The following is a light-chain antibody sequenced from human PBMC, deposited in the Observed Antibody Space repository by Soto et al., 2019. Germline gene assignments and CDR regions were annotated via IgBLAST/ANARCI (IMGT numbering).Light chain of an antibody. CDR1: SSDVGTYNY. J-gene: IGLJ1*01. V-gene: IGLV2-14*01. CDR3: TSYTRDTALV. Sequence: QSALIQPASVSGSPGQSITISCTGTSSDVGTYNYVSWYQHHPGKAPKLIIYEVSNRPSGLSNRFSGSKSGSTASLTISGLQAEDEADYPCTSYTRDTALVFGTGTKVTVL. CDR2: EVS.